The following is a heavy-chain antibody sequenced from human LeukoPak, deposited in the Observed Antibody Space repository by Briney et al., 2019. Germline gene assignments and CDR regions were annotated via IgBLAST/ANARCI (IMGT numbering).Heavy chain of an antibody. V-gene: IGHV4-59*08. CDR3: ARHVAVGETA. CDR2: IYYSGST. D-gene: IGHD1-26*01. J-gene: IGHJ5*02. Sequence: SETLSLTCSVSGGSISNYYWSCIRQPPGKGLEWIGYIYYSGSTNYNPSLKSRVTISVDTSKNQFSLKLSSVTAADTAVYYCARHVAVGETAWGQGTLVTVSS. CDR1: GGSISNYY.